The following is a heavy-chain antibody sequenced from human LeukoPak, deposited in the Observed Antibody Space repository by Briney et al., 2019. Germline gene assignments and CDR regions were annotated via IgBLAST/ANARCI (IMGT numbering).Heavy chain of an antibody. V-gene: IGHV1-2*02. J-gene: IGHJ6*03. CDR3: ASDGGYSYGYYYYMDV. CDR2: INPNSGGT. Sequence: ASVKVSCKASRYTFTRYYIHWVRQAPGQGLDGMGWINPNSGGTNYAQKFQGRVTMTRDTSISTAYMELSRLRSDDTAVYYCASDGGYSYGYYYYMDVWGKGTTVTVSS. D-gene: IGHD5-18*01. CDR1: RYTFTRYY.